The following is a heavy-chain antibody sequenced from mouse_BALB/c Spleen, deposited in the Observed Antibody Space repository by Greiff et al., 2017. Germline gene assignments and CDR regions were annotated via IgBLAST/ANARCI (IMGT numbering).Heavy chain of an antibody. J-gene: IGHJ4*01. CDR1: GYAFSSYW. CDR2: IYPGDGDT. Sequence: VQGVESGAELVRPGSSVKISCKASGYAFSSYWMNWVKQRPGQGLEWIGQIYPGDGDTNYNGKFKGKATLTADKSSSTAYMQLSSLTSVDSAVYFCAREFITTVVEAMDYWGQGTSVTVSS. D-gene: IGHD1-1*01. CDR3: AREFITTVVEAMDY. V-gene: IGHV1-80*01.